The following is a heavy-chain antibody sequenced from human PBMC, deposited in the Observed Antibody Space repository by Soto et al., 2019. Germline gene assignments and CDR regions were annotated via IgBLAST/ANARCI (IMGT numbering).Heavy chain of an antibody. J-gene: IGHJ4*02. CDR1: GYTISVYY. CDR2: INAGNGNT. D-gene: IGHD3-9*01. V-gene: IGHV1-3*01. CDR3: ARVLRYFDWLYGY. Sequence: ASVNVSCKTSGYTISVYYMHLVRQAPGQRLEWMGWINAGNGNTKYSQKFQGRVTITRDTSASTAYMELSSLRSEDTAVYYCARVLRYFDWLYGYWGQGTLVTVSS.